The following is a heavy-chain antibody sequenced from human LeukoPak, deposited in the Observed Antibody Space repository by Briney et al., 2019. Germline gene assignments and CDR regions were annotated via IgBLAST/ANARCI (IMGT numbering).Heavy chain of an antibody. D-gene: IGHD6-13*01. J-gene: IGHJ5*02. V-gene: IGHV4-39*01. Sequence: SETLSLTCTVSGGSISSNSFYWGWIRQPPGKGLEWVATIHYSGSTFYNPSLKSRVTIFADTSKNQFSLRLSSVTAADTAVYYCARKKAAPGRVEWFDPWGQGTLVTVSS. CDR1: GGSISSNSFY. CDR3: ARKKAAPGRVEWFDP. CDR2: IHYSGST.